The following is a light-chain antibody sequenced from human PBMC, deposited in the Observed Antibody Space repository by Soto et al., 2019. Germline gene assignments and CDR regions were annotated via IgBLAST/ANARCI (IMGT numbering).Light chain of an antibody. V-gene: IGLV2-14*01. CDR3: SSYTFTSTLYV. J-gene: IGLJ1*01. CDR1: SSDVGGHNY. CDR2: EVT. Sequence: QSALTQPASVAGSPGQSITISCTGTSSDVGGHNYVAWYQQHPGKAPKLMIYEVTNQPSGVSSRFSGSKSGNTASMTISGLQAEDEADYYCSSYTFTSTLYVFGTGTKVTVL.